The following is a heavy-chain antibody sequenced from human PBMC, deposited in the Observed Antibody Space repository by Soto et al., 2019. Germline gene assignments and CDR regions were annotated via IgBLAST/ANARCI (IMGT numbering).Heavy chain of an antibody. Sequence: GGSLSLSCAASGFTFSSYGLDWVSQAPGKGLEWVAVISYDGSNKYYADSVKGRFTISRDNSKNTLYLQMNSLRAEDTAVYYCAKDVLRFLEWLAFYGMDVWGQGT. CDR1: GFTFSSYG. J-gene: IGHJ6*02. CDR2: ISYDGSNK. D-gene: IGHD3-3*01. CDR3: AKDVLRFLEWLAFYGMDV. V-gene: IGHV3-30*18.